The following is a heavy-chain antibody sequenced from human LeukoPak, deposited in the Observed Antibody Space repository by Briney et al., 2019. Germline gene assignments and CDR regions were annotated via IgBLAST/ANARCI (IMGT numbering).Heavy chain of an antibody. V-gene: IGHV4-34*01. Sequence: PSETLSLTCAVYGGSFSGYYWSWIRQPPGKGLEWIGEINHSGSTNYNPSLKSRVTISVDTSKNQFSLKLSSVTAADTAVYYCARLRDGYHYFDYWGQGTLVTVSS. J-gene: IGHJ4*02. CDR1: GGSFSGYY. CDR3: ARLRDGYHYFDY. D-gene: IGHD5-24*01. CDR2: INHSGST.